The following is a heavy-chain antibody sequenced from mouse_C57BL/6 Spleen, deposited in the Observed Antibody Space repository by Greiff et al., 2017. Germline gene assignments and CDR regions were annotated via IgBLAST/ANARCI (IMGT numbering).Heavy chain of an antibody. V-gene: IGHV1-55*01. CDR1: GYTFTSYW. Sequence: HVQLQQPGAELVKPGASVKMSCKASGYTFTSYWITWVKQRPGQGLEWIGDIYPGSGSTNYNEKFKSKATLTVDTSSSTAYMQLSSLTSEDSAVYYCARWYDYDLYAMDYWGQGTSVTVSS. D-gene: IGHD2-4*01. CDR3: ARWYDYDLYAMDY. J-gene: IGHJ4*01. CDR2: IYPGSGST.